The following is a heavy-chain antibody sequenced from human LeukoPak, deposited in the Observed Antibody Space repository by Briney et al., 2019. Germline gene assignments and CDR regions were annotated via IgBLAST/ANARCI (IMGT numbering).Heavy chain of an antibody. D-gene: IGHD6-6*01. J-gene: IGHJ6*03. CDR3: ARGHTSSSGFAYYYYMDV. CDR2: IYPGDSDT. V-gene: IGHV5-51*01. Sequence: GESLKISCKGSGYSFTSYWIGWVRQMPGKGLECMGIIYPGDSDTRYSPSFQGQVTISADKSISTAYLQWSSLKASDTAMYYCARGHTSSSGFAYYYYMDVWGKGTTVTVSS. CDR1: GYSFTSYW.